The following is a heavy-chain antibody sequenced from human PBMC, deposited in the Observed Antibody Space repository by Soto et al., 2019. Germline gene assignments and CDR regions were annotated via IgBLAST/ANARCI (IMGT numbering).Heavy chain of an antibody. D-gene: IGHD3-10*01. V-gene: IGHV1-3*01. CDR3: ARDLAYYYGSGSYFAVPKYYYYYYGMHV. CDR2: INAGNGNT. Sequence: GASVKVSCKASGYTFTSYAMHWVRQAPGQRLEWMGWINAGNGNTKYSQKFQGRVTITRATSASTAYMELSSLRSEDTAVYYCARDLAYYYGSGSYFAVPKYYYYYYGMHVSGPGTTVTVSS. CDR1: GYTFTSYA. J-gene: IGHJ6*02.